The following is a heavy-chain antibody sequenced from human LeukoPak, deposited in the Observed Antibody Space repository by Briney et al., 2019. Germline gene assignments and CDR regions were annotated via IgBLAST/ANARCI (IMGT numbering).Heavy chain of an antibody. D-gene: IGHD6-19*01. V-gene: IGHV3-48*04. CDR1: GFTFSSYS. CDR2: ISSSSSTI. Sequence: GGSLRLSCAASGFTFSSYSMNWVRQAPGKGLEWVSYISSSSSTIYYADSVKGRFTISRDNAKNSLYLQMNSLRAEDTALYYCAKDTSPSGWSWANAFDIWGQGTMVTVSS. J-gene: IGHJ3*02. CDR3: AKDTSPSGWSWANAFDI.